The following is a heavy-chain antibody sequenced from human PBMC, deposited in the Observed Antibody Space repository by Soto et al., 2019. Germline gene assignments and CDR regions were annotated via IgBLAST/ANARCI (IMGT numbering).Heavy chain of an antibody. V-gene: IGHV4-59*01. CDR1: GGSISSYY. CDR2: ISYSGAT. CDR3: ARHDHSVTLYYYYLNV. Sequence: SDTLSLTCTVSGGSISSYYWSWIRQPPGKGLEWIGYISYSGATSYNPSLEGRLTISVDTSNNQFSLRLSSVTAADTAIYFCARHDHSVTLYYYYLNVWGKWTTVTVSS. D-gene: IGHD4-4*01. J-gene: IGHJ6*03.